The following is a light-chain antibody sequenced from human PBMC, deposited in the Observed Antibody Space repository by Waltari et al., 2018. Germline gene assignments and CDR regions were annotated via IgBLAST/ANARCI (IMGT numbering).Light chain of an antibody. Sequence: SYVVTQPPSVSVAPGETATIPCGGANLGTYSVHWYQQKAGQAPVLVIFYDRDRPSGIPDRFSGSNSGNTATLTISRVEAGDEARYYCHVWHPHVDPGVFGTGTEVTVL. V-gene: IGLV3-21*04. CDR3: HVWHPHVDPGV. J-gene: IGLJ1*01. CDR2: YDR. CDR1: NLGTYS.